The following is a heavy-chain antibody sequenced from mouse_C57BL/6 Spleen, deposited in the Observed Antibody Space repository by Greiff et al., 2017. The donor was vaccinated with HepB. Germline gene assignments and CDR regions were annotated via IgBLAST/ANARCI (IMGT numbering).Heavy chain of an antibody. CDR1: GFTFSSYT. CDR3: ARRAYSNYSYWYFDV. J-gene: IGHJ1*03. CDR2: ISGGGGNT. D-gene: IGHD2-5*01. V-gene: IGHV5-9*01. Sequence: EVKLVESGGGLVKPGGSLKLSCAASGFTFSSYTMSWVRQTPEKRLEWVATISGGGGNTYYPDSVKGRFTISRDNAKNTLYLQMSSLRSEDTALYYCARRAYSNYSYWYFDVWGTGTTVTVSS.